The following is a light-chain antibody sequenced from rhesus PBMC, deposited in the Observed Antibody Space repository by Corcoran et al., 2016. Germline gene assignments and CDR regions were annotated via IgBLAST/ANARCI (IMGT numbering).Light chain of an antibody. V-gene: IGKV1-74*01. CDR1: ENVYSY. CDR3: QHTYGTPRT. J-gene: IGKJ4*01. Sequence: DIQLTQSPSSLSASLGDRVTIICRASENVYSYLHCYQQAPGKAPKLLIYAISTLQSGVPARFSGSGSGTEYTFTISSLQPEDVATYYCQHTYGTPRTFGGGTKVEIK. CDR2: AIS.